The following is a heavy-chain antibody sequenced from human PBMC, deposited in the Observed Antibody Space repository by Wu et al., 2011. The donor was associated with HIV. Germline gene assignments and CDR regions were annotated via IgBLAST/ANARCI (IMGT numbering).Heavy chain of an antibody. J-gene: IGHJ5*02. CDR3: ASQYCSGDSCYPYNWFDP. Sequence: KKPGSSVMVSCKASGGTFSSYVISWVRQAPGQGLEWMGRIIPIFGTANYAQKFQGRVTITANKSTSTAYMELSSLTSEDTALYYCASQYCSGDSCYPYNWFDPWGQGTLVTVSS. D-gene: IGHD2-15*01. CDR2: IIPIFGTA. CDR1: GGTFSSYV. V-gene: IGHV1-69*06.